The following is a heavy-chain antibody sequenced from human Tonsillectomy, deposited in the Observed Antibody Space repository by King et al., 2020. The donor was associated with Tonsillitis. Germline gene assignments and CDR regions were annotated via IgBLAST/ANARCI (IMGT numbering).Heavy chain of an antibody. CDR3: ARHPHFYDSSASLDY. CDR2: IYYSGST. V-gene: IGHV4-39*01. Sequence: QLQESGPGLVKPSETLSLTCTVSGGSISSSSYYWGWIRQPPGQGLEWIGSIYYSGSTYYNPSLKSRVTISVDTSKTQFSLKLSSVTAADTAVYYGARHPHFYDSSASLDYCSQACLVTVYS. CDR1: GGSISSSSYY. D-gene: IGHD3-22*01. J-gene: IGHJ4*02.